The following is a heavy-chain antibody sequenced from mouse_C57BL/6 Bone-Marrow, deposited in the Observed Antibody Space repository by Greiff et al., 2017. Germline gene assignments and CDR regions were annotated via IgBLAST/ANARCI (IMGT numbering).Heavy chain of an antibody. J-gene: IGHJ4*01. CDR1: GFTFSSYA. Sequence: DVKLVESGGGLVKPGGSPKLSCAASGFTFSSYAMSWVRQTPEKRLEWVATISDGGSYTYYPANVKGRFTISRDNAKNNLYLQMSHLKSEDTAMYYCASSFFYYAMDYWGQGTSVTVSS. D-gene: IGHD1-1*01. CDR3: ASSFFYYAMDY. CDR2: ISDGGSYT. V-gene: IGHV5-4*03.